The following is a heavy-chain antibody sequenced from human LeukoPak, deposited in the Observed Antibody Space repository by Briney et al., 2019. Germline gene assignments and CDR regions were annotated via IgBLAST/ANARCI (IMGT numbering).Heavy chain of an antibody. D-gene: IGHD3-22*01. Sequence: GGSLRLSCAASGFTFTSYAMSWVRQAPGQGLEWVSGISGSGGSTHHADSVKGRFSISRDNSKNTLYLQMNSLRAEDTAVYYCARDRRLNFYDSNTGWFDPWGQGTLVTVSS. CDR1: GFTFTSYA. J-gene: IGHJ5*02. CDR2: ISGSGGST. CDR3: ARDRRLNFYDSNTGWFDP. V-gene: IGHV3-23*01.